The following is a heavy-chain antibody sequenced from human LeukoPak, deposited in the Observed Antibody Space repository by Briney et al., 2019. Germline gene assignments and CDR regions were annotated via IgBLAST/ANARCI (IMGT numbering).Heavy chain of an antibody. V-gene: IGHV1-2*02. CDR2: INPNSGGT. CDR3: ARDNLAAAGNYFDY. D-gene: IGHD6-13*01. J-gene: IGHJ4*02. CDR1: GYTFTGYY. Sequence: ASVKVSCKASGYTFTGYYMHWVRQAPGQGLEWMGWINPNSGGTNYAQKFQGRVTMTRDTSISTAYMQLSRLRSDDTAVYYCARDNLAAAGNYFDYWGQGTLVTVSS.